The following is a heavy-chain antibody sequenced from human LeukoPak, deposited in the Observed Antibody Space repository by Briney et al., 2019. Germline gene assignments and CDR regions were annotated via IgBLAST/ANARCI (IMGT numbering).Heavy chain of an antibody. CDR1: GFTFSSYW. Sequence: QAGGSLRLSCAASGFTFSSYWMHWVRQAPGKGLVWVSRINSDGSSTSYADSVKGRFTISRDNAKNTLYLQMNSLRAEDTAVYYCARSKKQQLVHYDAFDIWGQGTMVTVSS. CDR3: ARSKKQQLVHYDAFDI. CDR2: INSDGSST. V-gene: IGHV3-74*01. J-gene: IGHJ3*02. D-gene: IGHD6-13*01.